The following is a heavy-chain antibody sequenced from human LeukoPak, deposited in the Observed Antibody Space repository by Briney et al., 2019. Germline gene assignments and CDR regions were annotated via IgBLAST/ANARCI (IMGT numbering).Heavy chain of an antibody. D-gene: IGHD3-22*01. CDR2: IKPDGTKK. CDR1: GFTFSTYW. CDR3: ANSPMILDGHY. Sequence: GGSLRLSCATSGFTFSTYWMTWVRQAPGKGLEWVANIKPDGTKKSYADFAEGRFTISRDNAKNSLYLQMRSLRAEDTAVYYCANSPMILDGHYWGHGTLVTVSS. J-gene: IGHJ4*01. V-gene: IGHV3-7*01.